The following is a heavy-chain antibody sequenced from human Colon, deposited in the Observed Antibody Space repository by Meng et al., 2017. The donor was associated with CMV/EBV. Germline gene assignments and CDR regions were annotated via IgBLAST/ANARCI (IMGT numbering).Heavy chain of an antibody. D-gene: IGHD2-2*01. CDR1: GFTFSSDA. V-gene: IGHV3-23*01. J-gene: IGHJ1*01. Sequence: GGSLRLSCAASGFTFSSDAMSWVRQAPGKGLEWVSAISGSGGSTYYADSVKGRFTISRDNSKNTLYLQMNSLRAEDTAVYYCATGRRYQLLWGDFQHWGQGTLVTVSS. CDR3: ATGRRYQLLWGDFQH. CDR2: ISGSGGST.